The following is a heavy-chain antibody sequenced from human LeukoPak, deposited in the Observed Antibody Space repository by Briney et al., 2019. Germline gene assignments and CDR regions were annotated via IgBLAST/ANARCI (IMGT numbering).Heavy chain of an antibody. Sequence: SETLSLTCTVSGGSISTYYWSWIRQPPGKGLQWIGCVYYSGSTNYNPSLKSRGTMSVDTSKNQFSLKLSSVTAADTAVYYCARRSITVVPALDIWGQGTMVTVSS. CDR1: GGSISTYY. CDR3: ARRSITVVPALDI. CDR2: VYYSGST. V-gene: IGHV4-59*12. D-gene: IGHD4-23*01. J-gene: IGHJ3*02.